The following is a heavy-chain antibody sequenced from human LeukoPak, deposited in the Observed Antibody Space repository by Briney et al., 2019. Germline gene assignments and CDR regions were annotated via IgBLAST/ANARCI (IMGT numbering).Heavy chain of an antibody. Sequence: PGGSLRLSCAASGFTFSSYGMHWVRQAPGKGLEWVAFIRYDGSNKYYADSVKGRFTISRDNSKNTLYLQMNSLRAEDTALYYCAKDAYPSNHYYGSGSYYNLPLSYFDYWGQGTLVTVSS. CDR2: IRYDGSNK. V-gene: IGHV3-30*02. J-gene: IGHJ4*02. CDR1: GFTFSSYG. D-gene: IGHD3-10*01. CDR3: AKDAYPSNHYYGSGSYYNLPLSYFDY.